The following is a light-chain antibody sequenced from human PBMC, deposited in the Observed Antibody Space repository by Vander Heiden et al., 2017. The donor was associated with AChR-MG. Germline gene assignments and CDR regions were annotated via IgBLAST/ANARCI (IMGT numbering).Light chain of an antibody. J-gene: IGLJ2*01. CDR2: EVN. V-gene: IGLV2-23*02. CDR1: SSDVGSYIF. CDR3: CSYAGSSTLV. Sequence: QSALTPPASVSGSPGQSITISCTGTSSDVGSYIFVSWYQQHPGKAPKLLIYEVNKRPSGVSNRFSGSKSGNTASLTISGLQAEDEADYYCCSYAGSSTLVFGGGTKLTVL.